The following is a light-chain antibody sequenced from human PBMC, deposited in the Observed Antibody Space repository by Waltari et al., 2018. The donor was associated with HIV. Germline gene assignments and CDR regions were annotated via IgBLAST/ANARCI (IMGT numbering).Light chain of an antibody. CDR2: TTS. CDR3: QQAYRTPLT. J-gene: IGKJ4*01. V-gene: IGKV1-39*01. CDR1: QSMNNY. Sequence: DIQMTQSPSSLSASVGDRVTITCRASQSMNNYLSWYQQNPGKAPKVLIYTTSTLQSGVPSRFSGSGSGTDFSLTISSLQPEDFGTYYCQQAYRTPLTFGGGTKVEIK.